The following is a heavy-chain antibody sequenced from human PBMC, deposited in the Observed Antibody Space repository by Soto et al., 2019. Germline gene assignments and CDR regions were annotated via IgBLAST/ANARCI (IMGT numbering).Heavy chain of an antibody. J-gene: IGHJ5*02. Sequence: QVQLVQSGAEVKKPGSSVKVSCKASGGTFSNSAINWVRQAPGQGLEWVGGIIPIFDITAYAQKFQGRVTITAGRSTNTAYMELRILRSDDTAVYYCARAQTTVTSSPWFDPWGQGTLVTVSS. CDR1: GGTFSNSA. CDR2: IIPIFDIT. CDR3: ARAQTTVTSSPWFDP. D-gene: IGHD4-17*01. V-gene: IGHV1-69*17.